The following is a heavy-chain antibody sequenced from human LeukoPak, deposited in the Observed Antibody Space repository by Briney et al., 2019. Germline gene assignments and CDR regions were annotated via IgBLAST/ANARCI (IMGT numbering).Heavy chain of an antibody. J-gene: IGHJ4*02. V-gene: IGHV3-53*01. CDR1: GFTFSSYA. CDR3: TTYGSGRKFDY. CDR2: IYSGGST. D-gene: IGHD3-10*01. Sequence: GGSLRLSCAASGFTFSSYAMSWVRQAPGKGLEWVSIIYSGGSTFYADSVKGRFTISRDNSKNTPYLQMNSLKSEDTAVYYCTTYGSGRKFDYWGQGILVTVSS.